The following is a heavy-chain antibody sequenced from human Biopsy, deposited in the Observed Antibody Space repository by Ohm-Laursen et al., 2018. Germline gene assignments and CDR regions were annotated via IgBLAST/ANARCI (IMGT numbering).Heavy chain of an antibody. V-gene: IGHV4-59*12. J-gene: IGHJ6*02. CDR3: VRGVDYYDPYHYYALDV. CDR2: FRFEDRT. D-gene: IGHD3-22*01. CDR1: GGSISNYF. Sequence: GTLSLTCPVSGGSISNYFWTWIRQPPGKGLEWIGYFRFEDRTSYNSSLKSRVTISADTSKNHFSLRVRSVTAADTAVYYCVRGVDYYDPYHYYALDVWGQGTTVTVSS.